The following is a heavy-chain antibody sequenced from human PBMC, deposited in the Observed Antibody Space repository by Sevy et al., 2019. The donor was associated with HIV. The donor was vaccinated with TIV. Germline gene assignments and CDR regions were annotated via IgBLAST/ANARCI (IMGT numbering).Heavy chain of an antibody. V-gene: IGHV3-30*19. CDR1: GFTFSNYA. J-gene: IGHJ6*02. CDR2: ISHDGRNK. D-gene: IGHD1-7*01. Sequence: GGSLRLSCAATGFTFSNYAMHRVRQAPGKGPEWVAVISHDGRNKYYADAVKGRFTISRDNSKNTVDLQMNSLRAEDTAIYYCARVSNNWDWYGMDVWGQGTTVTVSS. CDR3: ARVSNNWDWYGMDV.